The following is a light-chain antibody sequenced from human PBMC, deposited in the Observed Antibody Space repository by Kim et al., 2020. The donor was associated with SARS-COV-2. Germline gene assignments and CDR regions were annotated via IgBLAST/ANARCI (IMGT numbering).Light chain of an antibody. CDR2: AAS. Sequence: SASIGHSLTLSCRATQRIRSYLNCSQQTPEKAPPPLLYAASCLQSGLPSRFSGCGSGTDFSLTLRSLQPEDFATYYSQQSYSTPYSFGQGTKL. CDR3: QQSYSTPYS. CDR1: QRIRSY. J-gene: IGKJ2*01. V-gene: IGKV1-39*01.